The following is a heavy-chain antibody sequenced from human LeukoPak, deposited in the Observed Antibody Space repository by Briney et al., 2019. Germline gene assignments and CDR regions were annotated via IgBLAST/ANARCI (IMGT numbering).Heavy chain of an antibody. CDR2: ISGSGNSS. CDR1: GFTFRMYL. V-gene: IGHV3-23*01. J-gene: IGHJ4*02. D-gene: IGHD6-25*01. CDR3: AKNSGYSWQYFFDY. Sequence: GGSLRLSCAASGFTFRMYLMNWVRQTPGKGLECVSGISGSGNSSYYADSVKGRFTISRDNSKNTLYLQMNSLRAEDAAVYLCAKNSGYSWQYFFDYWGQGTLVTVSS.